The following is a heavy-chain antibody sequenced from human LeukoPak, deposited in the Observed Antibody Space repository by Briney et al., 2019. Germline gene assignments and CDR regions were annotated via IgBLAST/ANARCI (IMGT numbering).Heavy chain of an antibody. V-gene: IGHV3-21*01. CDR1: GFTFSSYS. CDR3: ARARNRIAVSVIREYYYMDV. J-gene: IGHJ6*03. D-gene: IGHD6-19*01. CDR2: ISSSCNYI. Sequence: KSGGSLRLSCTASGFTFSSYSMNCIRQAPGKGLEWVSSISSSCNYIYYADSVKGRFTTSRDNAKNSLYLQMNSLRAEDTAVYYCARARNRIAVSVIREYYYMDVWGKGTTVTVSS.